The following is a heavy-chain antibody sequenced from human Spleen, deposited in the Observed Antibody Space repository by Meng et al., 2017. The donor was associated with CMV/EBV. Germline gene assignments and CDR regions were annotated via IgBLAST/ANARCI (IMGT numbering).Heavy chain of an antibody. Sequence: GESLKISCAASGFTFSSYSMNWVRQAPGKGLEWVSSISSSSSYIYYADSVKGRFTISRDNAKNSLYLQMSSLRAEDTAVYYCARTSALVVPAALNWFDPWGQGTLVTVSS. CDR1: GFTFSSYS. J-gene: IGHJ5*02. D-gene: IGHD2-2*01. V-gene: IGHV3-21*01. CDR3: ARTSALVVPAALNWFDP. CDR2: ISSSSSYI.